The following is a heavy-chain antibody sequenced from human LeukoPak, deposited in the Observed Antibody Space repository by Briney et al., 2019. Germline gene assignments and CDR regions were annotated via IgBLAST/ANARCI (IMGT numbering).Heavy chain of an antibody. CDR1: GFTFSSYS. CDR3: ARDPPSMVRGVTNGDY. Sequence: GGSLRLSCAASGFTFSSYSLNWIRQAPGKGLEWVSSISSSSTYIYYADSLKGRFTISRDNAKNSLYLQMNSLRAEDTAVYYCARDPPSMVRGVTNGDYWGQGTLVTVSS. J-gene: IGHJ4*02. D-gene: IGHD3-10*01. CDR2: ISSSSTYI. V-gene: IGHV3-21*01.